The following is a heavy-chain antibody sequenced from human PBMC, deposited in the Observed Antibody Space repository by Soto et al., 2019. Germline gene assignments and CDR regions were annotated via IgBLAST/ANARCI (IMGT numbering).Heavy chain of an antibody. CDR3: ARDDAYYDFWSGLGMDV. CDR1: GFTFSSYS. CDR2: ISSSSSTI. J-gene: IGHJ6*02. D-gene: IGHD3-3*01. Sequence: GGSLRLSCAASGFTFSSYSMNWVRQAPGKGLEWVSYISSSSSTIYYADSVKGRFTISRDNAKNSLYLQMNSLRDEDTAVYYCARDDAYYDFWSGLGMDVWGQGTTVTVSS. V-gene: IGHV3-48*02.